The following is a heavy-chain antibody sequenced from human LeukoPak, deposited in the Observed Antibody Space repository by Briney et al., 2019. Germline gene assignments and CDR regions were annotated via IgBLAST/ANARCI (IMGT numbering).Heavy chain of an antibody. D-gene: IGHD5/OR15-5a*01. CDR1: GFAFSSYA. V-gene: IGHV3-23*01. Sequence: TGGSLRLSCAASGFAFSSYAMTWVRQAPGKGLEWVSAISGSGGITDYAGSVQGRFTISRDNSKNTLYLQMNSLRAEDTAVYYCAKYLVVSTPFFDYWGQGTLVAVSS. J-gene: IGHJ4*02. CDR2: ISGSGGIT. CDR3: AKYLVVSTPFFDY.